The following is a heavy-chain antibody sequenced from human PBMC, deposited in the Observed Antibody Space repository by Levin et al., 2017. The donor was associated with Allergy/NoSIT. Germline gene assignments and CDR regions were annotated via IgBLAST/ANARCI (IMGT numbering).Heavy chain of an antibody. CDR3: ARGGDGGVDIYYLDY. CDR1: GGSISSGSYS. Sequence: SETLSLTCTVSGGSISSGSYSWNWIRQSAGKGLEWIGRIYARGSTNFNPSLKSRVTISVDTSKNQFSLKLRSVTAADTAAYYCARGGDGGVDIYYLDYWGQGTLVTVSS. V-gene: IGHV4-61*02. CDR2: IYARGST. J-gene: IGHJ4*02. D-gene: IGHD2-2*03.